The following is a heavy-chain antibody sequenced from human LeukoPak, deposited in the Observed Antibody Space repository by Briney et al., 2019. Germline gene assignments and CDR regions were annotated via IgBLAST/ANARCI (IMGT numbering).Heavy chain of an antibody. V-gene: IGHV4-59*01. CDR1: GGSISSYY. CDR2: IYYSGGT. D-gene: IGHD3-22*01. Sequence: SETLSLTCTVSGGSISSYYWNWIRQPPGRGLDWIGYIYYSGGTNYNPSLKSRVTISVDTSKNQFSLKLSSVTAADTAVYYCARGESSGSNWFDPWGQGTLVTVSS. CDR3: ARGESSGSNWFDP. J-gene: IGHJ5*02.